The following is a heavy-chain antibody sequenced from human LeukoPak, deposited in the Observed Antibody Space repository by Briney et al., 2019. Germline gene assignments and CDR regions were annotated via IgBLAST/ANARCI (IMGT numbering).Heavy chain of an antibody. J-gene: IGHJ3*02. Sequence: GGSLRLSCAASGFTFSSYWMSWVRQAPGKGLEWVANMKQDGSETYYVDSVKGRLTISRDNAKDSLYLQMNSLRAEDTAVYYCARSLAAGFDIWGQGTMVTVSS. V-gene: IGHV3-7*04. CDR1: GFTFSSYW. CDR3: ARSLAAGFDI. D-gene: IGHD6-25*01. CDR2: MKQDGSET.